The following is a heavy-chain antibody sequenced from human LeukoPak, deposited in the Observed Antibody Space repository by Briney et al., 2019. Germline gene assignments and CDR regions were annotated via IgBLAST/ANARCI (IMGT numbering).Heavy chain of an antibody. V-gene: IGHV4-39*07. J-gene: IGHJ5*02. CDR3: AREIQLWLRYSLGWFDP. Sequence: SETLSLTCTVSGGSISSYYWGWIRQPPGKGLEWIGSIYYSGSTYYNPSLKSRVTISVDTSKNQFSLKLSSVTAADTAVYYCAREIQLWLRYSLGWFDPWGQGTLVTVSS. CDR2: IYYSGST. CDR1: GGSISSYY. D-gene: IGHD5-18*01.